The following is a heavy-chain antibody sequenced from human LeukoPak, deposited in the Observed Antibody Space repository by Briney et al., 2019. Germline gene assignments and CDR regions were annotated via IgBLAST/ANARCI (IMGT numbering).Heavy chain of an antibody. CDR1: GFTFSSYS. J-gene: IGHJ6*03. Sequence: GGSLRLSCAASGFTFSSYSMNWVRQAPGKGLEWVSSISSSSSYIYYADSVKGRFTISRDNAKNSLYLQMNSLRAEDTAVYYCARVGLRGYSYGYYMDVWGKGTTATVSS. CDR2: ISSSSSYI. V-gene: IGHV3-21*01. CDR3: ARVGLRGYSYGYYMDV. D-gene: IGHD5-18*01.